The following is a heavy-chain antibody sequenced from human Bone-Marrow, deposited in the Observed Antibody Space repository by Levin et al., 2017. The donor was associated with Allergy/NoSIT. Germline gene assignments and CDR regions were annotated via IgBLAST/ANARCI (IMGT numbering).Heavy chain of an antibody. Sequence: GGSLRLSCAASEFTFAKAWMSWVRQAPGKGLEWIGRIKSNTDGGTPDYTAPVKGRFTISRDDSKNTLYLQMNSLKDEDTAVYYCSSHGDSRSAPQFEYWGQGILVTVSS. J-gene: IGHJ4*02. CDR1: EFTFAKAW. D-gene: IGHD6-6*01. CDR2: IKSNTDGGTP. V-gene: IGHV3-15*05. CDR3: SSHGDSRSAPQFEY.